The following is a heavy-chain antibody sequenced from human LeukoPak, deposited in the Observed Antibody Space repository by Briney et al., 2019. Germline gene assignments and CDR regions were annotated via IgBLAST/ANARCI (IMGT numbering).Heavy chain of an antibody. V-gene: IGHV4-39*07. CDR2: IYYIGNT. CDR3: ARGFRGDNFDY. J-gene: IGHJ4*02. Sequence: SETLSLTCTVSGGSIINSPYYWGWVRQPPGKGLEWIGNIYYIGNTYYNPSLKSRVTLSLDTSKNQFSLRLSSVTAADTAVYFCARGFRGDNFDYWGQGTLVTVSS. D-gene: IGHD7-27*01. CDR1: GGSIINSPYY.